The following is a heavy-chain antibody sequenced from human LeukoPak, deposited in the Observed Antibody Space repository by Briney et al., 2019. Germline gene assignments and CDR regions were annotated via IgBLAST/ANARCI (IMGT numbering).Heavy chain of an antibody. CDR1: GGSFSGYY. CDR2: INHSGST. D-gene: IGHD3-22*01. Sequence: SETLSLTCAVYGGSFSGYYWSWIRQPPGKGREWMGEINHSGSTNSNPSLKSRVTISVDTSKSQFPLKLSSVTAADTAVYYCARFAPSYYDSSGYYTDDAFDIWGQGTMVTVSS. V-gene: IGHV4-34*01. J-gene: IGHJ3*02. CDR3: ARFAPSYYDSSGYYTDDAFDI.